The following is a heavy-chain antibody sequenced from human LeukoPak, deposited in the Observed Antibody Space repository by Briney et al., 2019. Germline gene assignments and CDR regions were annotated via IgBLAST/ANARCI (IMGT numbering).Heavy chain of an antibody. CDR3: ARRPPYYDDTSGYLLDY. D-gene: IGHD3-22*01. Sequence: GGSLRLSCAASGFTFSDYYMSWIRQAPGKGLEWVSFISSRGSTIYYADSVEGRFTISRGNAKNSLYLQMTSLRAEDTAVYYCARRPPYYDDTSGYLLDYWGQGTLVTVSS. V-gene: IGHV3-11*01. CDR2: ISSRGSTI. J-gene: IGHJ4*02. CDR1: GFTFSDYY.